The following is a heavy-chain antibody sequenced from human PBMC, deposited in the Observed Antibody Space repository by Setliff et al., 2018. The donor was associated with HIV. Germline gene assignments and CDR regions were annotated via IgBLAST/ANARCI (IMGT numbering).Heavy chain of an antibody. J-gene: IGHJ4*02. CDR3: AHRLSYYDTSGYYSYYFDY. V-gene: IGHV2-5*01. CDR1: GFSLSTSEVG. D-gene: IGHD3-22*01. CDR2: IHWNDAN. Sequence: SGPTLVNPTQTLTLTCTFSGFSLSTSEVGVGWIRQPPGKALEWLALIHWNDANHYSPSLKTRLSITKDTSKNQVVLTMTNMDPVDTATYYCAHRLSYYDTSGYYSYYFDYWGQGTLVTVS.